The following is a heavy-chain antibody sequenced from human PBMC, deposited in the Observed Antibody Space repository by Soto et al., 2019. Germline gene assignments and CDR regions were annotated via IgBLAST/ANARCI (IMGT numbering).Heavy chain of an antibody. CDR2: ISAYSGNT. CDR1: GYTFTNYG. CDR3: AKNGQPPYYYYGLDV. J-gene: IGHJ6*02. D-gene: IGHD2-8*01. Sequence: ASVKVSCKASGYTFTNYGINWVRQAPGQGLEWMGWISAYSGNTNYAQGLQARVNMTTDTSTSTAYMELRSLTSDDTAIYYCAKNGQPPYYYYGLDVWGQGTKVTVSS. V-gene: IGHV1-18*01.